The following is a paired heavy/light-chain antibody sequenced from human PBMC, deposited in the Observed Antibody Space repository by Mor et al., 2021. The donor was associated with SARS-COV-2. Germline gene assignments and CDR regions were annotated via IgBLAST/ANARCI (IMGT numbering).Light chain of an antibody. CDR3: QQYGSSQFT. CDR2: GAS. J-gene: IGKJ3*01. V-gene: IGKV3-20*01. Sequence: EIVLTQSPGTLSLSPGERATLSCRASQSVSSSYLAWYQQKPGQAPRLLIYGASSRATGIPDRFSGSGSGTDFTLTISRLEPEDFAVYYCQQYGSSQFTFGPGTKVDIK. CDR1: QSVSSSY.
Heavy chain of an antibody. V-gene: IGHV1-3*01. CDR2: INAGNGNT. Sequence: QVQLVQSGAEVKKPGASVKVSCKASGYTFTSYAMHWVRQAPGQRLEWMGWINAGNGNTKYSQKFQGRVTITRDTSASTAYMELSSLRSEDTAVYYCARDLYCTNGVCYDYYYGMDVWGQGTTVTVSS. J-gene: IGHJ6*02. CDR1: GYTFTSYA. D-gene: IGHD2-8*01. CDR3: ARDLYCTNGVCYDYYYGMDV.